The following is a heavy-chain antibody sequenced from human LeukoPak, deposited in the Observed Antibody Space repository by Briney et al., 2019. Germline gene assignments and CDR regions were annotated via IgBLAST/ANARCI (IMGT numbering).Heavy chain of an antibody. CDR1: GASISDYY. V-gene: IGHV4-4*07. J-gene: IGHJ5*02. Sequence: SETLSLTCNVSGASISDYYWSWIRQSAGKGLEWIGRIYAAETDFNPSLKSRLTMSIDTSKNQFSLKLRSVTAADTAVYYCARGGSYVWGSYRLKSWFDPWGQGTLVTVSS. D-gene: IGHD3-16*02. CDR3: ARGGSYVWGSYRLKSWFDP. CDR2: IYAAET.